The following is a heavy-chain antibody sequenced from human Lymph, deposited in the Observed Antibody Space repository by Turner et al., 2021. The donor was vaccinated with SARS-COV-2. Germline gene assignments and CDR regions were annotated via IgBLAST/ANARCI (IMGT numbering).Heavy chain of an antibody. CDR1: GFTCSNYA. CDR2: ISYDGSNK. J-gene: IGHJ4*02. D-gene: IGHD1-26*01. V-gene: IGHV3-30-3*01. CDR3: ARGLSGNYYFFDY. Sequence: HVQMVESGGGVVQPGRSLCFSCAASGFTCSNYAMHWVRQAPGKGLEWLALISYDGSNKYYADSVKGRFTISRDNSKNTLSLQMNSLRAEDTAVYYCARGLSGNYYFFDYWGQGTLVTVSS.